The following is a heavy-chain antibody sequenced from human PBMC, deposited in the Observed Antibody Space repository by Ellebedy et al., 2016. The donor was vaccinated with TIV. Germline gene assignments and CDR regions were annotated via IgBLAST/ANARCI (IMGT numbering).Heavy chain of an antibody. D-gene: IGHD2-2*01. CDR2: INPDSGGT. V-gene: IGHV1-2*02. CDR1: GYTFTAYY. Sequence: ASVKVSCKASGYTFTAYYMHWVRQAPGQGLEWMGWINPDSGGTNFAQKFQGRVTMTRDTSVNTAYMELNRLQSDDTAVYYCARVLRATSGMDVWGQGTTVIVS. J-gene: IGHJ6*02. CDR3: ARVLRATSGMDV.